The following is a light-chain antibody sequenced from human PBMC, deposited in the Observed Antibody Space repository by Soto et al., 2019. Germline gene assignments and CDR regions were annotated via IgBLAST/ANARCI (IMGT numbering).Light chain of an antibody. J-gene: IGKJ2*01. CDR1: RSVSSSN. CDR3: QQFGSSPLYT. Sequence: EIVLTQSPGTLSLSPGERATLSCRASRSVSSSNLAWYQQKPGQAPRLLIYGASSRATGIPDRFIGSGSGTDFTLTISRLEPEDFAVYYCQQFGSSPLYTFGQGTTLEIK. CDR2: GAS. V-gene: IGKV3-20*01.